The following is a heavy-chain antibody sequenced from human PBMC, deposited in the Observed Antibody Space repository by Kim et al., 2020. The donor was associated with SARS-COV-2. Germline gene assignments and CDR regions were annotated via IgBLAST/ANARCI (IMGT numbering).Heavy chain of an antibody. CDR3: ARASIMVRGVIITYWFDP. J-gene: IGHJ5*02. Sequence: SVKVSCKASGGTFSSYAISWVRQAPGQGLEWMGRIIPILGIANYAQKFQGRVTITADKSTSTAYMELSSLRSEDTAVYYCARASIMVRGVIITYWFDPWGQGTLVTVSS. CDR2: IIPILGIA. D-gene: IGHD3-10*01. CDR1: GGTFSSYA. V-gene: IGHV1-69*04.